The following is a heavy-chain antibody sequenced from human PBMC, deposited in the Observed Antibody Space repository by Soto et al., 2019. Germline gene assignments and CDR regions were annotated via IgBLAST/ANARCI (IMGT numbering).Heavy chain of an antibody. J-gene: IGHJ6*02. CDR1: GYTFTSYY. D-gene: IGHD6-19*01. CDR3: ARDPNVGYSSGWYPSYGMDV. V-gene: IGHV1-46*01. CDR2: INPSGGST. Sequence: GASVKVSCKASGYTFTSYYMHWVRQAPGQGLEWMGIINPSGGSTSYAQKFQGRVTMTRDTSTSTVYMELSSLRSEDTAVYYCARDPNVGYSSGWYPSYGMDVWGQGTTVTVSS.